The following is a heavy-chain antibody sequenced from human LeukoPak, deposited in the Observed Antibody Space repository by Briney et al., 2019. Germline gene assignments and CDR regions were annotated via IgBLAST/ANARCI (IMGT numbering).Heavy chain of an antibody. D-gene: IGHD5-12*01. CDR2: ISSSGSTM. CDR1: GFTFSSYA. V-gene: IGHV3-48*04. J-gene: IGHJ4*02. CDR3: ARDPGSGYEEHFDY. Sequence: GGSLRLSCAASGFTFSSYAMSWVRQAPGKGLEWVSYISSSGSTMYYTDSVKGRFTISRDNAKDSLYLQMNSLRAEDTAVYYCARDPGSGYEEHFDYWGQGTLVTVSS.